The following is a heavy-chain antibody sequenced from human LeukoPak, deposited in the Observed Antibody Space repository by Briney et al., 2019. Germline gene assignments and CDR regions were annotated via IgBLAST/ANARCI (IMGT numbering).Heavy chain of an antibody. CDR3: GRKSGGAARRVTWYSDL. Sequence: PSETLSLTCAVSGGSISSYYWSWIRQPPGKGLEWIGDIYYSGSTNYNPSLKSRVTISVDTSKKQFSLKLISVTAADTAVYYCGRKSGGAARRVTWYSDLCGHGTLVTVHS. J-gene: IGHJ2*01. V-gene: IGHV4-59*01. D-gene: IGHD5-18*01. CDR1: GGSISSYY. CDR2: IYYSGST.